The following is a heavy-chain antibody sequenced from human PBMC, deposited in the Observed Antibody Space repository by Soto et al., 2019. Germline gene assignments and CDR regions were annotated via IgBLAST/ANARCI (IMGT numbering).Heavy chain of an antibody. CDR2: IIPIFGTA. CDR1: GGTFSSYA. Sequence: QVQLVQSGAEVKKPGSSVKVSCKASGGTFSSYAISWVRQAPGQGLEWMGGIIPIFGTANYAQKFQGRVTIAADDSTRTAYMELSSLRSEDPAVYYCARASGYSVYESWGMAVWGQGTTVTVSS. J-gene: IGHJ6*02. CDR3: ARASGYSVYESWGMAV. V-gene: IGHV1-69*01. D-gene: IGHD5-12*01.